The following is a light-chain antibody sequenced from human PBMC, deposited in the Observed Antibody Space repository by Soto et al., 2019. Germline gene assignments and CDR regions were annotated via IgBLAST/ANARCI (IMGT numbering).Light chain of an antibody. Sequence: EVVMTQSPATLSVAPGERATLSCRASQSIGDYLAWYQHKPGQAPRLLIYGAVTRATGIPARFAGSGSETDFTLTISSLQSEDFAIYYCQQYSPWVVTFGQGTRL. CDR3: QQYSPWVVT. J-gene: IGKJ5*01. CDR2: GAV. V-gene: IGKV3-15*01. CDR1: QSIGDY.